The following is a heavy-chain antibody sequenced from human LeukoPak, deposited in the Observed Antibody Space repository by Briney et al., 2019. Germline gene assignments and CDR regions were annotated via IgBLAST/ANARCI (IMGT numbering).Heavy chain of an antibody. Sequence: GGSLRLSCAASGFTFSSYWMHWVRQAPGKGLVWVSRINSDGSSTSYADSVKGRFTISRDNSKNTLYLQMNSLRAEDTAVYYCAKDYARSGSYYGGDYWGQGTLVTVSS. CDR3: AKDYARSGSYYGGDY. V-gene: IGHV3-74*01. CDR1: GFTFSSYW. D-gene: IGHD1-26*01. CDR2: INSDGSST. J-gene: IGHJ4*02.